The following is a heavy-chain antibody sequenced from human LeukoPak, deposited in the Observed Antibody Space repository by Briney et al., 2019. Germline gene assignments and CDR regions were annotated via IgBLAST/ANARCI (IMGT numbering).Heavy chain of an antibody. CDR1: GFTFDDYA. CDR3: AKGAAAPLNAFDI. V-gene: IGHV3-9*01. CDR2: ISWNSGSI. Sequence: GRSLRLSCAASGFTFDDYAMLWVRHAPGKGLEWVSGISWNSGSIGYADSVKGRFTISRDNAKNSLYLQMNSLRAEDTALYYCAKGAAAPLNAFDIWGQGTMVTVSS. J-gene: IGHJ3*02. D-gene: IGHD6-13*01.